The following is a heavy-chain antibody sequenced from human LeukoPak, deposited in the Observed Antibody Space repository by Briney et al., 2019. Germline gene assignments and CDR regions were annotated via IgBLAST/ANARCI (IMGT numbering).Heavy chain of an antibody. J-gene: IGHJ6*03. CDR2: ISSSGSTI. CDR3: ARGQYSYGYWGGLYYYYYMDV. Sequence: GGSLRLSCAASGFTFSDYYMSWIRQAPGKGLEWVSYISSSGSTIYYADSVKGRFTISRDNAKNSLYLQMNSLRAEDTAVYYCARGQYSYGYWGGLYYYYYMDVWGKGTTVTVSS. V-gene: IGHV3-11*04. D-gene: IGHD5-18*01. CDR1: GFTFSDYY.